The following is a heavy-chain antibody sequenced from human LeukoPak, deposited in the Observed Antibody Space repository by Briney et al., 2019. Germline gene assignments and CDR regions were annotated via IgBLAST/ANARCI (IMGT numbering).Heavy chain of an antibody. J-gene: IGHJ4*02. CDR2: INPNSGGT. CDR3: ATISGKLLSTTVTTWVAIDY. V-gene: IGHV1-2*02. D-gene: IGHD4-17*01. Sequence: ASVKVSCKASGYTFTDFYMHWVRQAPGQGLEWMGWINPNSGGTNYAQKFQGRVTMTRDTSISTAYMELSRLRSDDTAVYYCATISGKLLSTTVTTWVAIDYWGQGTLVTVSS. CDR1: GYTFTDFY.